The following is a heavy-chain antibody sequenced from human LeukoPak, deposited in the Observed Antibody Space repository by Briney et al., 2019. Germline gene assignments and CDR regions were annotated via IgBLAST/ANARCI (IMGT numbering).Heavy chain of an antibody. CDR2: ISYDGSNK. CDR3: ARAYTTFGGVIVIYLGFDY. J-gene: IGHJ4*02. CDR1: GFTFSSYA. V-gene: IGHV3-30-3*01. D-gene: IGHD3-16*02. Sequence: GGSLRLSCAASGFTFSSYAMHWVRQAPGKGLEWVAVISYDGSNKYYADSVKGRFTISRDSSKNTLYLQMNSLRAEDTAVYYCARAYTTFGGVIVIYLGFDYWGQGTLITVSS.